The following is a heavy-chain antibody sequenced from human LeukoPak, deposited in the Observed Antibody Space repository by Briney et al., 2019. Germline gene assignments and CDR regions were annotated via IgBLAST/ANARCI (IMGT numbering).Heavy chain of an antibody. Sequence: ASVKVSCKASGYNFLSYGISWVRQAPGKGLEWMGWISTYSEKPKYSLELQGRVTVTTDTSTATVSMELRSLTSDDTALYYCARTSVAAHDKIGFVDYWGQGTLVTVSS. J-gene: IGHJ4*02. D-gene: IGHD3-22*01. V-gene: IGHV1-18*01. CDR2: ISTYSEKP. CDR1: GYNFLSYG. CDR3: ARTSVAAHDKIGFVDY.